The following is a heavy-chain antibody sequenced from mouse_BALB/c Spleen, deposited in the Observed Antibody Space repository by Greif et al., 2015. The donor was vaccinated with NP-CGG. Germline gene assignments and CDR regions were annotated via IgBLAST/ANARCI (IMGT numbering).Heavy chain of an antibody. Sequence: EVKLVESGGGLVKPGGSLKLSCAASGFTFSSYAMSWVRQSPEKRLEWVAEISSGGSYTYYPDTVTGRFTISRDNAKNTLYLEMSSLRSEDTAMYYCARDFGKGTKDYWGQGTSVTVSS. D-gene: IGHD2-1*01. V-gene: IGHV5-9-4*01. J-gene: IGHJ4*01. CDR1: GFTFSSYA. CDR3: ARDFGKGTKDY. CDR2: ISSGGSYT.